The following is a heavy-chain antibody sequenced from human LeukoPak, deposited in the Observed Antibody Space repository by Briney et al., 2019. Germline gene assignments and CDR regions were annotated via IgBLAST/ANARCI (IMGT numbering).Heavy chain of an antibody. J-gene: IGHJ3*02. Sequence: PGGSLRLSCAASGFTFSSYSMNWVRQAPGKGLEWVSSISSSSSYIYYADSVKGRFTISRDNAKNSLYLQMNSLRAEDTAVYYCAREGDYGDPNAFDIWGQGTMVTVSS. CDR2: ISSSSSYI. D-gene: IGHD4-17*01. CDR1: GFTFSSYS. CDR3: AREGDYGDPNAFDI. V-gene: IGHV3-21*01.